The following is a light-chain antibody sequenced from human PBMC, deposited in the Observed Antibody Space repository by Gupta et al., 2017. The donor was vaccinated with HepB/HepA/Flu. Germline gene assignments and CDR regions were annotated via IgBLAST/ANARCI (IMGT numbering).Light chain of an antibody. V-gene: IGKV3-11*01. CDR2: DAS. CDR1: QSVSNY. J-gene: IGKJ4*02. CDR3: QQRGDCPPLT. Sequence: EIVLTQSPATLSLSPGERATRSCRSSQSVSNYLAWYQQKPGQAPRLLIYDASNRDTGIPVRFSGSGGGKEVTIPSSSREQEEFAGYYCQQRGDCPPLTFGRGTKVEIK.